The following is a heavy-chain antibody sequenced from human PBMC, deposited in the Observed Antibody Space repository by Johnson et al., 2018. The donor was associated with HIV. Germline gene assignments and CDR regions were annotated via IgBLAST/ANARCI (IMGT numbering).Heavy chain of an antibody. V-gene: IGHV3-33*08. J-gene: IGHJ3*02. D-gene: IGHD4-17*01. Sequence: QVRLVESGGGLVQPGGSLRLSCAASGFTFSSYAMSWVRQAPGKGLQWVAGMWYDGSKKDYADSVKGRFTISRDNSKNTLYLQMNSRRAEDTAVYYCASWHGDYGNAFDIWGQGTMVTVSS. CDR2: MWYDGSKK. CDR1: GFTFSSYA. CDR3: ASWHGDYGNAFDI.